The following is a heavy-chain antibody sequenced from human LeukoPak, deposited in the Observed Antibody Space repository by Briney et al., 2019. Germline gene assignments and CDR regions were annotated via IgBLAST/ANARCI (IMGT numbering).Heavy chain of an antibody. CDR1: GFTFSDYY. J-gene: IGHJ4*02. V-gene: IGHV3-11*01. CDR3: ARDRVTGYYDSSGYLFF. Sequence: GGSLRLSCAASGFTFSDYYMSWIRQAPGKGLEWVSYISSSGSTICYADSVKGRFTISRDNAKNSLYLQMNSLRAEDTAVYYCARDRVTGYYDSSGYLFFWGQGTLVTVSS. D-gene: IGHD3-22*01. CDR2: ISSSGSTI.